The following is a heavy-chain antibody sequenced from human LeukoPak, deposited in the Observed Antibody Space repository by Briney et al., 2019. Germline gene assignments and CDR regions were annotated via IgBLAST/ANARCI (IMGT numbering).Heavy chain of an antibody. CDR3: ARVPTLRITMVRGAWGTFDI. J-gene: IGHJ3*02. V-gene: IGHV4-59*12. Sequence: SETLSLTCTVSGGSISSYYWSWIRQPPGKRLEWIGHIYYSGSTNYNPSLKSRVTISVDTSNNQFSLKLSSVTAADTAVYYCARVPTLRITMVRGAWGTFDIWGQGTMVTVSS. CDR2: IYYSGST. D-gene: IGHD3-10*01. CDR1: GGSISSYY.